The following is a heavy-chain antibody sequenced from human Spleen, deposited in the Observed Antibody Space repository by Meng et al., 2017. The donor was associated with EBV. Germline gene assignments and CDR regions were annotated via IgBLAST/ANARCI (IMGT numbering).Heavy chain of an antibody. CDR2: INGGAGNT. CDR3: ARDQGCPYCWLY. D-gene: IGHD2-15*01. J-gene: IGHJ4*02. Sequence: QVQFAQSGAEVKKPGALVKLSCKASGYTFTDYAIHWVRQAPGQRLEWMGWINGGAGNTRYSQKFQDRVSITRDTSATTVYMELRSLRSEDTAVYYCARDQGCPYCWLYWGQGTLVTVSS. V-gene: IGHV1-3*01. CDR1: GYTFTDYA.